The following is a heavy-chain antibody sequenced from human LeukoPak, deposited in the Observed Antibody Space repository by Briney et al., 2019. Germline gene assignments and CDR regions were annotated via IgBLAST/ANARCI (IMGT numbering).Heavy chain of an antibody. D-gene: IGHD3-9*01. Sequence: GGSLRLSCAASGFTFSNYGMHWVRQAPGKGLEWVAFIRYDGSNKYFADSVKGRFTISRDNSKNTLYLQINSLRPGDTAMYYCAKGPYYNLLTGYPTRYPIDYWGQGTLVTVSS. J-gene: IGHJ4*02. CDR3: AKGPYYNLLTGYPTRYPIDY. CDR1: GFTFSNYG. CDR2: IRYDGSNK. V-gene: IGHV3-30*02.